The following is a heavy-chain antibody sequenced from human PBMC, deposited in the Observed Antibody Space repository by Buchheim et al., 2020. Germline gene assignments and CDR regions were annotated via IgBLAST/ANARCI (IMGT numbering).Heavy chain of an antibody. V-gene: IGHV3-23*01. CDR1: GFPFSSYS. CDR3: AKDRWKTGDPYYFDY. CDR2: ISVSGGST. Sequence: EVQLLESGGGLVQTGGSLRLSCAASGFPFSSYSMSWVRQAPGKGLEWVSAISVSGGSTYYADSVKGRFTISSDTSKNTLYLQMNSLRAEDTAVYYCAKDRWKTGDPYYFDYWGQGTL. J-gene: IGHJ4*02. D-gene: IGHD7-27*01.